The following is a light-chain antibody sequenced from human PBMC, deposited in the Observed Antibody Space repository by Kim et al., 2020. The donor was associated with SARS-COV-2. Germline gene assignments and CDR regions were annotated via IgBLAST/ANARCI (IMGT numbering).Light chain of an antibody. J-gene: IGKJ3*01. Sequence: DIQMTQSPSSLSASVGDRVTITCRTSQSISSHLNWYHQKPGRAPKLLIYAASTLQGGVPSRFSGSGSETDFTLTISSLQPEDFGTYFCQQSYITTYTYGPGTKVDI. CDR1: QSISSH. CDR3: QQSYITTYT. CDR2: AAS. V-gene: IGKV1-39*01.